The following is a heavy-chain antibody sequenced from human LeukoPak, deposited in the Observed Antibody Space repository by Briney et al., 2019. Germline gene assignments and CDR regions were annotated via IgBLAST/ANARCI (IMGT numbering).Heavy chain of an antibody. V-gene: IGHV3-30*02. D-gene: IGHD3-22*01. CDR3: VRGDDSSAHYPTGFDY. CDR2: IRYGGSNK. Sequence: GGSLRLPCTASGFTFSSYGMHWVRQAPGKGLEGVAFIRYGGSNKYYADSVKRRFTISRDNSTNTLYLQMNSLRAEDTAVYYCVRGDDSSAHYPTGFDYWGQGTLVTVSS. CDR1: GFTFSSYG. J-gene: IGHJ4*02.